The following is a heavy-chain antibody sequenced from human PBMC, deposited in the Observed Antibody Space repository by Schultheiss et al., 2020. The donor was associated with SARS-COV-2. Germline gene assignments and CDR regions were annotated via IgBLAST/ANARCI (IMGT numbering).Heavy chain of an antibody. Sequence: SQTLSLTCTVSGGSISSYYWSWIRQPPGKGLEWIGYIYYSGSTNYNPSLKSRVTISVDTSKNQFSLKLSSVTAADTAVYYCARDEGGYCSSNSCYIFLHWGQGTLVTVSS. CDR1: GGSISSYY. V-gene: IGHV4-59*01. CDR2: IYYSGST. D-gene: IGHD2-2*02. J-gene: IGHJ1*01. CDR3: ARDEGGYCSSNSCYIFLH.